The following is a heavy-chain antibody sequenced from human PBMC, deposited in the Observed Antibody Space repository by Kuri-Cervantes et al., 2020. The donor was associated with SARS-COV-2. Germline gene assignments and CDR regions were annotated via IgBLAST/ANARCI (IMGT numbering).Heavy chain of an antibody. V-gene: IGHV1-2*04. D-gene: IGHD3-10*01. CDR3: ATGMVRGVIQSYYYGMDV. CDR1: GYTFSGYY. Sequence: ASVKVSCKASGYTFSGYYIYWVRQAPGQGLEWMGWINPNSGGTNYAQKFRGWVTMTRDTSISTAYMELSRLRSDDTAVYYCATGMVRGVIQSYYYGMDVWGQGTTVTVSS. J-gene: IGHJ6*02. CDR2: INPNSGGT.